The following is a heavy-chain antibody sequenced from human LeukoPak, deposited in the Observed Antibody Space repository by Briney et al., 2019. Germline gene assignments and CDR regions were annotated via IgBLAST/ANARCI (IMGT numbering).Heavy chain of an antibody. D-gene: IGHD3-3*01. Sequence: PGGSLRLSCAASGFTFSSFSMNWVRQAPGKGLQWVSYISPSSGTRYYADSVQGRFTISRDNAKLYLQMNSLRAEDTAVYYCARRSTIFGGYYYMDVWGKGTKVTVSS. CDR1: GFTFSSFS. V-gene: IGHV3-48*01. CDR3: ARRSTIFGGYYYMDV. J-gene: IGHJ6*03. CDR2: ISPSSGTR.